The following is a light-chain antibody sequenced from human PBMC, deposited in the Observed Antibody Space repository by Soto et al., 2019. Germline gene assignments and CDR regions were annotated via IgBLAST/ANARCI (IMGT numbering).Light chain of an antibody. J-gene: IGKJ1*01. CDR3: QQYNSYST. CDR1: QSISSW. Sequence: DIQMTQSPSTLSASVGDRVTITCRASQSISSWLAWYQQKPGKAPKLLIYKTSSLESGVPSSFSGSVSGKEFTLTISSLQPDDFATYDCQQYNSYSTCGQGTKVEIK. V-gene: IGKV1-5*03. CDR2: KTS.